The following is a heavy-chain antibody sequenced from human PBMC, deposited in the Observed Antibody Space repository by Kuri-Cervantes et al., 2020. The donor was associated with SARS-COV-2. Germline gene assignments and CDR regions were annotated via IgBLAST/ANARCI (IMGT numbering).Heavy chain of an antibody. J-gene: IGHJ4*02. CDR1: GFLFSASA. CDR2: VRGKANNYAT. V-gene: IGHV3-73*01. D-gene: IGHD3-22*01. Sequence: GESLKISCEVSGFLFSASAIHWVRQGSGKGLEWVGRVRGKANNYATAYAASVKGRFTISRDDSKNTAYLQMNSLKTEDTAVYYCTTTYYYDSSGYPAFDYWGQGTLVTVSS. CDR3: TTTYYYDSSGYPAFDY.